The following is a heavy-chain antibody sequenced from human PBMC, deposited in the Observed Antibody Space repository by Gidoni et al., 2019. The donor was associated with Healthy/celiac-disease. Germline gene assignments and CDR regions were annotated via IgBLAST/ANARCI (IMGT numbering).Heavy chain of an antibody. CDR2: ISGSCGST. D-gene: IGHD2-2*01. J-gene: IGHJ6*03. V-gene: IGHV3-23*01. CDR1: GFTFSRYA. CDR3: AKKTELGYCSSTSCYYHYYMDV. Sequence: EVQLLVYGGGLVQPGWSLRLSCAASGFTFSRYAMSGVRQAPGKGLECVSAISGSCGSTYYADSVKGRFTISRDNSKNTLYLQMNSLRAEDTAVYYCAKKTELGYCSSTSCYYHYYMDVWGKGTTVTVSS.